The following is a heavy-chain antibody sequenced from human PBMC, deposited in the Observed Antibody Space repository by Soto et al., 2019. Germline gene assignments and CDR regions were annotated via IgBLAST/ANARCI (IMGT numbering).Heavy chain of an antibody. Sequence: QVQLVESGGGVVQPGRSLRLSCAASGFTFSSYAMHWVRQAPGKGLEWVAVISYDGSNKYYADSVKGRFTISRDNSKNTVELQLNSLRAEDTAVYYCARDKRDLRFLEWSYYFDYWGQGTLVTVSS. CDR2: ISYDGSNK. CDR3: ARDKRDLRFLEWSYYFDY. CDR1: GFTFSSYA. V-gene: IGHV3-30-3*01. D-gene: IGHD3-3*01. J-gene: IGHJ4*02.